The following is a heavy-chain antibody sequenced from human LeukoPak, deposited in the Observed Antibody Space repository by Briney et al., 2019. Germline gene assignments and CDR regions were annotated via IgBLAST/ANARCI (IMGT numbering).Heavy chain of an antibody. D-gene: IGHD1-26*01. Sequence: PGGSLRLSCAASGFTFSTYWMSWVRQAPGKGLEWVADIKPDGIYKYYVGSVKGRFTISRDNAKNSLYLQLDSLRVEDTAVYYCAREWAHYDYWGQGTLVTVSS. CDR3: AREWAHYDY. V-gene: IGHV3-7*01. CDR2: IKPDGIYK. CDR1: GFTFSTYW. J-gene: IGHJ4*02.